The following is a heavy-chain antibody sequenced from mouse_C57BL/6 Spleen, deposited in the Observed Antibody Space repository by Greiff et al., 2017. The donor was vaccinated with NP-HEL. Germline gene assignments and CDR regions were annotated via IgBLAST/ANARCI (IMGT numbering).Heavy chain of an antibody. D-gene: IGHD1-2*01. CDR2: IDPETGGT. V-gene: IGHV1-15*01. CDR1: GYTFTDYE. CDR3: TRSPFTTAYFDY. J-gene: IGHJ2*01. Sequence: VQLQQSGAELVRPGASVTLSCKASGYTFTDYEMHWVKQTPVHGLEWIGAIDPETGGTAYNQKFKGKAILTADKSSSTAYMELRSLTSEDSAVYYCTRSPFTTAYFDYWGQGTTLTVSS.